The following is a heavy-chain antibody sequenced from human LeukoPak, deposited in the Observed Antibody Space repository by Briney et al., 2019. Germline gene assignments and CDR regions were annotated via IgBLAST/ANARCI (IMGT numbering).Heavy chain of an antibody. J-gene: IGHJ6*03. Sequence: GGSLRLSCAASGFTFSSYEMNWVRQAPGKGLEWVSYISSSGSTIYYADSVKGRFTIPRDNAKNSLYLQMNSLRAEDTAVYYCAASGYDYDYYYYMDVWGKGTTVTISS. CDR1: GFTFSSYE. CDR2: ISSSGSTI. V-gene: IGHV3-48*03. CDR3: AASGYDYDYYYYMDV. D-gene: IGHD5-12*01.